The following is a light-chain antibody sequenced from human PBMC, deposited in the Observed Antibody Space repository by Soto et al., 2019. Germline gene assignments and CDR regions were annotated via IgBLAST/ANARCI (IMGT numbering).Light chain of an antibody. V-gene: IGLV2-11*01. CDR3: CSYGGSYTFVYV. CDR1: SSDVGGYNY. CDR2: DVS. Sequence: QSALTQPRSVSGSPGQSVTISCTGTSSDVGGYNYVSWYQQHPGKAPKLMIYDVSKRPSGVPDRFSGSKSGNTASLTISWLQAEDEVDYYCCSYGGSYTFVYVFGTGTKVTVL. J-gene: IGLJ1*01.